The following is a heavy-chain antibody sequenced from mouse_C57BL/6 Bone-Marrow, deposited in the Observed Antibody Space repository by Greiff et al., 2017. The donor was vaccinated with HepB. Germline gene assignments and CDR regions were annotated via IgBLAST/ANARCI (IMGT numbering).Heavy chain of an antibody. J-gene: IGHJ1*03. CDR1: GFTFSDYY. CDR2: INYDGSST. CDR3: ARVEELGDYWYFDV. V-gene: IGHV5-16*01. Sequence: EVMLVESEGGLVQPGSSMKLSCTASGFTFSDYYMAWVRQVPEKGLEWVANINYDGSSTYYLDSLKSRFIISRDNAKNILYLQMSSLKSEDTATYYCARVEELGDYWYFDVWGTGTTVTVSS. D-gene: IGHD4-1*01.